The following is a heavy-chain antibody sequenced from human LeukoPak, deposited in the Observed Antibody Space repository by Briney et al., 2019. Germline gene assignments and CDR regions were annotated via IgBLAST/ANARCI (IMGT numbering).Heavy chain of an antibody. CDR2: IIPILGIA. J-gene: IGHJ4*02. V-gene: IGHV1-69*02. Sequence: SVKVSCKASGGTFSSYTISWVRQAPGQGLEWMGRIIPILGIANYAQKFQGRVTITADKSTSTAYMELSSLRSEDTAVYSCASSDCSGGSCYPFDYWGQGTLVTVSS. CDR1: GGTFSSYT. D-gene: IGHD2-15*01. CDR3: ASSDCSGGSCYPFDY.